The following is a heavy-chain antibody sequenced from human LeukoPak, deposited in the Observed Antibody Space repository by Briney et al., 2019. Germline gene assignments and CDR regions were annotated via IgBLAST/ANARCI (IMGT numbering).Heavy chain of an antibody. CDR3: ARLDGGQLGHCSSTSCNGAFDI. D-gene: IGHD2-2*01. CDR1: GDSISSGPYF. V-gene: IGHV4-39*07. J-gene: IGHJ3*02. CDR2: IHYTGST. Sequence: SQTLSLTCAVSGDSISSGPYFWGWIRQPPGKGLEWIGNIHYTGSTYYKSSLRSRVTMSVDTSKNQFSLMLSSVTAADTAMYYCARLDGGQLGHCSSTSCNGAFDIWGQGAMVTVSS.